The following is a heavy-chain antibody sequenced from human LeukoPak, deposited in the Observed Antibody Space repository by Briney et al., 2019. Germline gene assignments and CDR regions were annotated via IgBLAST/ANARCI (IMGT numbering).Heavy chain of an antibody. D-gene: IGHD6-19*01. CDR3: ARDSSGWYNYYYYMDV. Sequence: GASVKVSCKASGYTFTGYYMHWVRQAPGQGLEWMGWINPNSGGTNYAQKFQGRVTMTRDTSISTAYMELSRLRSDDTAVYYCARDSSGWYNYYYYMDVWGKETTVTVSS. CDR2: INPNSGGT. V-gene: IGHV1-2*02. CDR1: GYTFTGYY. J-gene: IGHJ6*03.